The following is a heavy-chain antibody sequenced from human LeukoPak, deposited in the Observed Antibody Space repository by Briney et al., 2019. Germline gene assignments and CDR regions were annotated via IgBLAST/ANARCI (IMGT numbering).Heavy chain of an antibody. CDR3: ARDSYYYDSSGYYEKGNYYYYYGMDV. CDR1: GFTFSDYY. D-gene: IGHD3-22*01. V-gene: IGHV3-11*06. Sequence: GGSLRLSCAASGFTFSDYYMSWIRQAPGKGLEWVSYISSSSSYTNYADSVKGRFTISRDNAKNSLYLQMSSLRAEDTAVYYCARDSYYYDSSGYYEKGNYYYYYGMDVWGQGTTVTVSS. J-gene: IGHJ6*02. CDR2: ISSSSSYT.